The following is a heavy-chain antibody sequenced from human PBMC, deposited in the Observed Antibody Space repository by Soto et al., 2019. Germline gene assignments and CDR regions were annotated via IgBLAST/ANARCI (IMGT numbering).Heavy chain of an antibody. CDR1: GYSFTTSW. V-gene: IGHV5-51*01. Sequence: PGESLKISCKASGYSFTTSWIGWVRQMPGKGLEWMGIIFPSDSDTRYSPSFQGQVTISVDKSISAAYLQWSSLKASDTAMYYCARRPGSWFDPWGQGTLVTVPS. J-gene: IGHJ5*02. CDR2: IFPSDSDT. CDR3: ARRPGSWFDP. D-gene: IGHD3-10*01.